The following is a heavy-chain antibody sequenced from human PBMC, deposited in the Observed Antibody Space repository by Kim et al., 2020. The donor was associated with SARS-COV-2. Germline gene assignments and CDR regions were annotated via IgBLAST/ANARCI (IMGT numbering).Heavy chain of an antibody. V-gene: IGHV4-59*13. CDR1: GGSISGYH. Sequence: SETLSLTCTVSGGSISGYHWTWVRQPPGKGLEWIGYIHYSGTTNYNPSLKSRVTMSVDTSKNQFSLKLNSVTTADTAVYYCARALKRGSGSHFSHGMDV. D-gene: IGHD3-10*01. CDR3: ARALKRGSGSHFSHGMDV. J-gene: IGHJ6*01. CDR2: IHYSGTT.